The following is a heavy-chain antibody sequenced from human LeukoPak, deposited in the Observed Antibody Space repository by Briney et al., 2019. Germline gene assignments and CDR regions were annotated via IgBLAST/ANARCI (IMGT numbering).Heavy chain of an antibody. V-gene: IGHV1-8*02. J-gene: IGHJ4*02. D-gene: IGHD3-10*01. CDR1: VYTFTGNA. CDR2: KDPDRGNT. Sequence: ASLKVSSKPSVYTFTGNAPNWVRPATRQGLEWIGRKDPDRGNTSSAQKFQGRITVSGEASISTAYVELSGLRSGDTAVYYVTRGSFTLISGSYHFDNWGQGTLVTVSS. CDR3: TRGSFTLISGSYHFDN.